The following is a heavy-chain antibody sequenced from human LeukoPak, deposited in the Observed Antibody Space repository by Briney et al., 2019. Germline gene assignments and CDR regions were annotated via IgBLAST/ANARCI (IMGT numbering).Heavy chain of an antibody. CDR3: ASDIVATSGDF. CDR1: GFTFSDYY. Sequence: GGSLRLSCAASGFTFSDYYMSWIRQAPGKGLEWVAYIASSGDDIYYADSVKGRFTISRDNAKNALFLRMSSLRVEDTATYYCASDIVATSGDFWGQGTLVSVSS. J-gene: IGHJ4*02. D-gene: IGHD5-12*01. CDR2: IASSGDDI. V-gene: IGHV3-11*01.